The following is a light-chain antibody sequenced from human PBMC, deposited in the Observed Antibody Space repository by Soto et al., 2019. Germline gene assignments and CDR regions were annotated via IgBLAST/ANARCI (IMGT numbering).Light chain of an antibody. V-gene: IGLV2-14*01. CDR3: SSYTDSSNYV. CDR2: QVT. CDR1: SSDVGGYNY. J-gene: IGLJ1*01. Sequence: QSALTQPASLSGSPGQSITISCTGTSSDVGGYNYVSWYQQQPGKAPKLMIYQVTNRPSGVSNRFSGSRSGNTASLTISGLQAEDEADYYCSSYTDSSNYVFGTGTKVTVL.